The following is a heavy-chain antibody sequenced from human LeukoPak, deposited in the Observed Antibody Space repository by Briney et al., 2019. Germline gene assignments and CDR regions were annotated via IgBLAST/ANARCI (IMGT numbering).Heavy chain of an antibody. D-gene: IGHD2-15*01. CDR1: GGSISSSSYY. V-gene: IGHV4-39*07. J-gene: IGHJ4*02. CDR3: ARTGWYPDFDY. Sequence: SETLSLTCTVSGGSISSSSYYWGWIRQPPGKGLGWIGSIYYSGSTYYNPSLKSRVTISVDTSKNQFSLKLSSVTAADTAVYYCARTGWYPDFDYWGQGTLVTVSS. CDR2: IYYSGST.